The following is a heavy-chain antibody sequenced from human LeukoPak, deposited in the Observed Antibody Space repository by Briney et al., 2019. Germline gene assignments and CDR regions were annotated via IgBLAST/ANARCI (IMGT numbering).Heavy chain of an antibody. J-gene: IGHJ3*02. CDR3: ASLRDYSAFDI. V-gene: IGHV3-74*01. CDR2: INSDGSST. Sequence: GGSLRLSCAASGFTFSSYWMHWVRQAPGKGLVWVSRINSDGSSTSYADSVKGRFTISRDNAKNTLYLQMNSLRAEDTAVYYCASLRDYSAFDIWGQGTMVTISS. D-gene: IGHD3-10*01. CDR1: GFTFSSYW.